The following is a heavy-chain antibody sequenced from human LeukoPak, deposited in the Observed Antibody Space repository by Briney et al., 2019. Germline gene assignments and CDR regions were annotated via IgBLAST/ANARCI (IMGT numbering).Heavy chain of an antibody. D-gene: IGHD6-13*01. J-gene: IGHJ5*02. V-gene: IGHV4-38-2*02. Sequence: SETLSLTCTVSGYSISSGYYWGWIRQPPGKGLEWIGSIYHSGSTYYNPSLKSRVTISVDTSKNQFSLKLSSVTAADTAVYYCARVNSWSPNYNWFDPWGQGTLVTVSS. CDR3: ARVNSWSPNYNWFDP. CDR1: GYSISSGYY. CDR2: IYHSGST.